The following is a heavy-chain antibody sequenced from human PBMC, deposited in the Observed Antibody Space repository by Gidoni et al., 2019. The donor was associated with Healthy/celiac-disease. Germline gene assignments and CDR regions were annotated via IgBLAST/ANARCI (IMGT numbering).Heavy chain of an antibody. CDR2: IWYDGSNK. Sequence: QVQLVESGGGVVQPGRSLRLSCAASGFTFCSYGMHWVRQAPGKGLEWVAVIWYDGSNKYYADSVKGRFTISRDNSKNTLYLQMNSLRAEDTAVYYCARDELGIGGFDYYYYYMDVWGKGTTVTVSS. V-gene: IGHV3-33*01. D-gene: IGHD7-27*01. CDR1: GFTFCSYG. J-gene: IGHJ6*03. CDR3: ARDELGIGGFDYYYYYMDV.